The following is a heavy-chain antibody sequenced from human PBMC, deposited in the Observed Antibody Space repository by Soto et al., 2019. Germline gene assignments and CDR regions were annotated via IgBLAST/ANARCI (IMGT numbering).Heavy chain of an antibody. J-gene: IGHJ4*02. D-gene: IGHD3-22*01. CDR1: GFTLSSYA. CDR2: ISGSGGTT. CDR3: AKGESYYYDIRGYYSSPLF. Sequence: EVQLLESGGGLVQPGGSLRLSCAASGFTLSSYAMSWVRQVPGKGLEWVSAISGSGGTTYYADSVKGRFTISRDTSKNTRYLQMNSLRAEYKAVYYWAKGESYYYDIRGYYSSPLFWGQGTLVTVSS. V-gene: IGHV3-23*01.